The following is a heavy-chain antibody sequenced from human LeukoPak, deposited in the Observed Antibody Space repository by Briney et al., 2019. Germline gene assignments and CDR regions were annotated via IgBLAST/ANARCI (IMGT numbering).Heavy chain of an antibody. CDR1: GFTFSIYW. CDR3: TTAPIGEQGHY. D-gene: IGHD6-19*01. V-gene: IGHV3-15*01. CDR2: IKSKTDGGTT. J-gene: IGHJ4*02. Sequence: GGSLRLSCAASGFTFSIYWMSWVRQAPGKGLEWVGRIKSKTDGGTTDYAAPVKGRFTISRDDSKNTLYLQMNSLKTEDTAVYYCTTAPIGEQGHYWGQGTLVTVSS.